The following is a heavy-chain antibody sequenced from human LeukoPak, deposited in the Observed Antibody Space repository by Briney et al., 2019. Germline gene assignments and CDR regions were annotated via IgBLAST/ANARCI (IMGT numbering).Heavy chain of an antibody. J-gene: IGHJ4*02. Sequence: PSETLSLTCTVSGGSISSYYWSWIRQPPGKGLEWIGYIYYSGSTNYNPSLKSRVTISVDTSKNQFSLKLSSVTAADTAVYYCARADYYGLGSYLQNFDYWGQGTLVTVSS. D-gene: IGHD3-10*01. V-gene: IGHV4-59*01. CDR2: IYYSGST. CDR3: ARADYYGLGSYLQNFDY. CDR1: GGSISSYY.